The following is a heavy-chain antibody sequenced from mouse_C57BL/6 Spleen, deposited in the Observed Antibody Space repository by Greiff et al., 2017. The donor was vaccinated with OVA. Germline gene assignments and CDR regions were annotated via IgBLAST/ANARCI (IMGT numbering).Heavy chain of an antibody. Sequence: EVQLQQSGAELVRPGASVKLSCKASGYNFNDYCMHWVKQRPGQGLEWIGRIDPEDGDTEYNPKFKGKATLTADTSSSTAYLQLSSLTSEDSAVYYCTSGYGNFFAYWGQGTLVTVSA. CDR1: GYNFNDYC. CDR3: TSGYGNFFAY. D-gene: IGHD2-1*01. V-gene: IGHV14-1*01. J-gene: IGHJ3*01. CDR2: IDPEDGDT.